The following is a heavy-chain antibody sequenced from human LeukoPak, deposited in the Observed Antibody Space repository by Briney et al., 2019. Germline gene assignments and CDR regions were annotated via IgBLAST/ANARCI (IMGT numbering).Heavy chain of an antibody. Sequence: PSETLSLTCTVSGYSISSGYYWGWIRQPPGKGLEWIGSIYHSGSTYYNPSLKSRVTISVDTSKNQFSLKLSSVTAADTAVYYCAISIAAAPDYWGQGTLVTVSS. V-gene: IGHV4-38-2*02. CDR2: IYHSGST. CDR1: GYSISSGYY. J-gene: IGHJ4*02. CDR3: AISIAAAPDY. D-gene: IGHD6-13*01.